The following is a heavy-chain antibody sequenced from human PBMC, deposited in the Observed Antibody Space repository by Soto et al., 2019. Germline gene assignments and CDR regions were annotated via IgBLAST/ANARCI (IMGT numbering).Heavy chain of an antibody. CDR3: AREEGVAAAGTGNWFDP. Sequence: QVQLVQSGAEVKKPGSSVKVSCKASGGTFSSYAISWVRQAPGQGLEWMGGIIPIFGTANYAQKFQGRVTITADESTSTAYMELSSLRSEDTVVYYCAREEGVAAAGTGNWFDPWGQGTLVTVSS. D-gene: IGHD6-13*01. CDR1: GGTFSSYA. J-gene: IGHJ5*02. V-gene: IGHV1-69*01. CDR2: IIPIFGTA.